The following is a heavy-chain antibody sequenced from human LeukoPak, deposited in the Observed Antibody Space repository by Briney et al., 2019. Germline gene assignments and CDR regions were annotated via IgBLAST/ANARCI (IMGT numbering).Heavy chain of an antibody. Sequence: SETLSITCTVSGGSISSYYWSWIRQPPGKGLEWIGYIYYSGSTNYNPSLKSRVTISVDTSKNQFSLKLSSVTAADTAVYYCARDQGVYGSGSYYSHAFDIWGQGTMVTVSS. V-gene: IGHV4-59*01. D-gene: IGHD3-10*01. CDR3: ARDQGVYGSGSYYSHAFDI. CDR2: IYYSGST. J-gene: IGHJ3*02. CDR1: GGSISSYY.